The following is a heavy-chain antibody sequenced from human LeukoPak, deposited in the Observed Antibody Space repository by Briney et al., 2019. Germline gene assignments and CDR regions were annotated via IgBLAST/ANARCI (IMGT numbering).Heavy chain of an antibody. CDR1: GYTFTSYG. CDR2: ISAYNGNT. J-gene: IGHJ6*02. CDR3: ARAELFTYYYYYYGMDV. Sequence: ASVKVSCKASGYTFTSYGIIWVRQAPGQGLEWMGWISAYNGNTNYAQKLQGRVTMTTDTSTSTAYMELRSLRSEDTAVYYCARAELFTYYYYYYGMDVWGQGTTVTVSS. V-gene: IGHV1-18*01. D-gene: IGHD1-26*01.